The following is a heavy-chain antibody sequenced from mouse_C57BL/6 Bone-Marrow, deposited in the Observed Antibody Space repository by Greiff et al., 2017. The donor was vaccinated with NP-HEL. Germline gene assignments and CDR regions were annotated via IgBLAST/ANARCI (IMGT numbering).Heavy chain of an antibody. CDR1: GYTFTSYW. CDR3: AREEDWDFYFDY. Sequence: QVHVKQPGAELVRPGSSVKLSCKASGYTFTSYWMDWVKQRPGQGLEWIGNIYPSDSETHYNQKFKDKATLTVDKSSSTAYMQLSSLTSEDSAVYYCAREEDWDFYFDYWGQGTTLTVSS. CDR2: IYPSDSET. D-gene: IGHD4-1*01. V-gene: IGHV1-61*01. J-gene: IGHJ2*01.